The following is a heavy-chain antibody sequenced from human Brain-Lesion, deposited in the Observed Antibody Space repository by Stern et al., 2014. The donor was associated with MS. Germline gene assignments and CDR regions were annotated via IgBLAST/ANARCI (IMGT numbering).Heavy chain of an antibody. Sequence: VQLVESGPGLVKPSQTLSLSCTVSGGSISSGGYYWSWIRQPAGKGLEWIGRIFNSGSTSYHPSLKSRVTISIDTSKTQFSLRLTSMTAADTAVYYCARGRVVPGFQYYATDVWGQGTTVIVSS. D-gene: IGHD2-2*01. CDR3: ARGRVVPGFQYYATDV. V-gene: IGHV4-61*02. CDR1: GGSISSGGYY. J-gene: IGHJ6*02. CDR2: IFNSGST.